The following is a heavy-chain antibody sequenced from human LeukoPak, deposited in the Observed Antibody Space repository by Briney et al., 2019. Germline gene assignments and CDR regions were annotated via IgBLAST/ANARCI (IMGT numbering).Heavy chain of an antibody. V-gene: IGHV3-23*01. D-gene: IGHD5-18*01. CDR3: AKDRQVDTAMIY. J-gene: IGHJ4*02. CDR2: ISGSAGST. CDR1: GFAFSSCA. Sequence: GGSLRLSCAASGFAFSSCAMSWVRQAPGKGLEWVSGISGSAGSTNYADSVKGRFTISRDNSKNTLYLQMNSLRAEDTAVYYCAKDRQVDTAMIYWGQGTLVTVSS.